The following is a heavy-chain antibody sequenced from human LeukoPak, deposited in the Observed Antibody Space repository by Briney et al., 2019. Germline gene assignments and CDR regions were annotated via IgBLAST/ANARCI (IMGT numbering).Heavy chain of an antibody. D-gene: IGHD1-26*01. CDR2: IYHSGST. J-gene: IGHJ6*03. V-gene: IGHV4-38-2*01. CDR1: GYSISGGYY. Sequence: SETLSLTCAVSGYSISGGYYWGWIRQPPGKGLEWIGSIYHSGSTYYNPSLKSRVTISVDTSKNQFSLKLSSVTAADTAVYYCARHSAGKDYYYYMDVWGKGTTVTVSS. CDR3: ARHSAGKDYYYYMDV.